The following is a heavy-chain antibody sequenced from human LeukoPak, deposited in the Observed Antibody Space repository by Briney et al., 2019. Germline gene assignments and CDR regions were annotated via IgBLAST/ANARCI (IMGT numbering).Heavy chain of an antibody. CDR2: ISAYNGNT. V-gene: IGHV1-18*01. CDR1: GYTFTSYG. Sequence: ASVKVSCKASGYTFTSYGISWVRQAPGQGLEWMGWISAYNGNTNYAQKFQGRVTMTRDTSISTAYMELTSLRSDDTAVYYCATSGGAYQGYPDYWGQGTLVTVSS. D-gene: IGHD2-2*01. CDR3: ATSGGAYQGYPDY. J-gene: IGHJ4*02.